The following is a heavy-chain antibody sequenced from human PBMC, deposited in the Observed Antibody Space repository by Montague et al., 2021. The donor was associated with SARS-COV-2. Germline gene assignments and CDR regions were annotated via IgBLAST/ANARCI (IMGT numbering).Heavy chain of an antibody. Sequence: SETLSLTCAVYGGSFGDDHWSWIRQPPGKGLEWIGNIRQSGRTNYNPSLKSRVTISIDTSRNQFSLKVSSVTATDTAIYYYARRLDYWDSSGQRRHFDYWGQGTLVTVSS. D-gene: IGHD3-22*01. CDR3: ARRLDYWDSSGQRRHFDY. V-gene: IGHV4-34*01. CDR2: IRQSGRT. CDR1: GGSFGDDH. J-gene: IGHJ4*02.